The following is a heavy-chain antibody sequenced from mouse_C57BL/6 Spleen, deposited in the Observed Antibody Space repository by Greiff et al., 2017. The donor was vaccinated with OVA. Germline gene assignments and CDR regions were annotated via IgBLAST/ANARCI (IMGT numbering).Heavy chain of an antibody. CDR3: ARCPLYYGSSYGYFDV. J-gene: IGHJ1*03. V-gene: IGHV1-9*01. Sequence: VQLMESGAELMKPGASVKLSCKATGYTFTGYWIEWVKQRPGHGLEWIGEILPGSGSTNYNEKFKGKATFHADTSSKTAYMQLSSLTTEDSAIYYCARCPLYYGSSYGYFDVWGTGTTVTVSS. D-gene: IGHD1-1*01. CDR2: ILPGSGST. CDR1: GYTFTGYW.